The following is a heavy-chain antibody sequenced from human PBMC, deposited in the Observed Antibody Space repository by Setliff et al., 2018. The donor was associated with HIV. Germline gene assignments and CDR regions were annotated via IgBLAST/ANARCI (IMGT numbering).Heavy chain of an antibody. CDR2: ISWDGGST. CDR3: AKGRNYHGSGSYCFDY. V-gene: IGHV3-9*03. Sequence: QPGGSLRLSYAASGFTFDDYAMHWVRQAPGKGLEWVSGISWDGGSTYYADSVKGRFTISRDNSKNTLYLQMNSLRAEDMAVYYCAKGRNYHGSGSYCFDYWGQGTLVTVSS. D-gene: IGHD3-10*01. J-gene: IGHJ4*02. CDR1: GFTFDDYA.